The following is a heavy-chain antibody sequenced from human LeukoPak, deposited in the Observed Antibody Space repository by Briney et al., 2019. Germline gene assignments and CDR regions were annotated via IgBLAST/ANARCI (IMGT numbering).Heavy chain of an antibody. D-gene: IGHD3-10*01. CDR3: ARDTYYYGSGSYGLDY. Sequence: SETLSLTCTFSGGSISSYYWSWIRQPAGKGLEWIGRIHTSGSTNYNPSLKSRVTMSVDTSKNQFSLKLSSVTAADTAVYYCARDTYYYGSGSYGLDYWGQGTLVTVSS. CDR2: IHTSGST. CDR1: GGSISSYY. V-gene: IGHV4-4*07. J-gene: IGHJ4*02.